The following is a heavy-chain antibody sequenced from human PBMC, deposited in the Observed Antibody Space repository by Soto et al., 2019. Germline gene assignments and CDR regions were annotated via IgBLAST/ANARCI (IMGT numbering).Heavy chain of an antibody. CDR2: IYDSGST. D-gene: IGHD6-6*01. J-gene: IGHJ6*02. CDR1: GGSIRDYF. Sequence: SETLSLTCTVSGGSIRDYFWTWIRQPPGKGLEWIGNIYDSGSTSYNPSLKSRVTISVDTSKNQFSLKLTSVTAADTAVYFCARGSSSYYDYGMDVWGQGTTVTVSS. V-gene: IGHV4-59*12. CDR3: ARGSSSYYDYGMDV.